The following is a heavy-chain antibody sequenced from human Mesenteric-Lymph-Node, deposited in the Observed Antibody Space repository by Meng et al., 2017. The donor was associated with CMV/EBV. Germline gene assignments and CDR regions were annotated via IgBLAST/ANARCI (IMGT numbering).Heavy chain of an antibody. D-gene: IGHD5-24*01. CDR2: IRGSGGT. J-gene: IGHJ4*02. CDR1: GFTFSTYD. Sequence: GESLKISCAASGFTFSTYDMSWVRQAPGKGLEWASAIRGSGGTYFADSVKGRFTVSSDNSETTLYLQMNSLRVEDTAIYYCAKAFTIGYNYFDSWGQGTLVTVSS. V-gene: IGHV3-23*01. CDR3: AKAFTIGYNYFDS.